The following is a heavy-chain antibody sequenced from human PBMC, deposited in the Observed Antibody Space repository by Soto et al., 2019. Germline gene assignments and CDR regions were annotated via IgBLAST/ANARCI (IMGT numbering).Heavy chain of an antibody. V-gene: IGHV4-39*01. CDR1: GGSISSSIYY. CDR3: ARKGIQNLFDY. CDR2: IYYSGST. Sequence: PSETLSLTCTVSGGSISSSIYYWGWIRQPPGKGLEWIGSIYYSGSTYYNPSLKSRVTISVDTSKNQFSLKLSSVTAADTAVYYCARKGIQNLFDYWGQGTLVTVSS. J-gene: IGHJ4*02. D-gene: IGHD5-18*01.